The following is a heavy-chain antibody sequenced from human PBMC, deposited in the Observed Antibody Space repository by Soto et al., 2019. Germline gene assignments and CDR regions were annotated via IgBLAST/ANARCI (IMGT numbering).Heavy chain of an antibody. CDR1: GGSVSSGDYY. CDR2: IYYLGNT. V-gene: IGHV4-61*08. CDR3: AKGGITGTTFYRDVPGPQQGWFDP. Sequence: SETLSLTCTVSGGSVSSGDYYWSWIRHPPGKGLEWIGNIYYLGNTNYNPSLKSRVTVSLDTSKNLFSLRLTSVTAADTAVYYCAKGGITGTTFYRDVPGPQQGWFDPWGQGTLVTVSS. J-gene: IGHJ5*02. D-gene: IGHD1-7*01.